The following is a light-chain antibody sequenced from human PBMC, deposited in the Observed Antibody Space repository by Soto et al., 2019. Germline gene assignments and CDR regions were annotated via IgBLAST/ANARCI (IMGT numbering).Light chain of an antibody. CDR1: QSISSW. V-gene: IGKV1-5*01. J-gene: IGKJ5*01. CDR3: QQYDSFSVT. CDR2: DSS. Sequence: DIQMTQSPSTLSASVGDRVTITCRASQSISSWLAWYQQKPGRAPKLLIYDSSILESVVPSRFSGSGSGTEFPLTISTMQPDDFATYSCQQYDSFSVTFGQGTRLEIK.